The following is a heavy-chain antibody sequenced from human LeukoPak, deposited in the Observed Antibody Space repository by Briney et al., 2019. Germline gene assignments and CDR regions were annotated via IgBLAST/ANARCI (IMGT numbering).Heavy chain of an antibody. V-gene: IGHV3-48*03. J-gene: IGHJ4*02. CDR1: GFSFSSYD. Sequence: GGSLRLSCAASGFSFSSYDMNWVGQDPGKGLEGISYISSSGRTIYDADSVKGRFTISRDNAKNSLYLQMNGLRAEDMALYYCARGGHGDYYFDYWGQGTLVTASS. D-gene: IGHD4-17*01. CDR3: ARGGHGDYYFDY. CDR2: ISSSGRTI.